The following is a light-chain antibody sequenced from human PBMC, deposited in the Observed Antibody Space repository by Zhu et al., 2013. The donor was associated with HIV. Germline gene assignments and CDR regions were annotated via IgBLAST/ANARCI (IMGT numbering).Light chain of an antibody. J-gene: IGKJ3*01. CDR2: DAS. V-gene: IGKV1-17*02. Sequence: IQMTQSPSSLSASVGDRVTITCRASQGIRNDLGWYQQKPGKAPNLLIYDASTLQSGVPSRFSGSGSGTEFTLTINNLQPDDVSTYYCQQPNIYPFSFGPGTKVEI. CDR1: QGIRND. CDR3: QQPNIYPFS.